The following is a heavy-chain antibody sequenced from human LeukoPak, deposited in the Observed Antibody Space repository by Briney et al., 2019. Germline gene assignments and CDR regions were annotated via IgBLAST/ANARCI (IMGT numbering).Heavy chain of an antibody. CDR1: GGSITNYC. Sequence: PSETLSLTCTVSGGSITNYCWSWIRQPAGKGLEWIGRIHISGNTNYNPSLKSRVTMSVDTSKNQFSLKLSSVTAADTAVYYCARDHCSGGSCYFPLDYWGQGTLVTVSS. CDR2: IHISGNT. J-gene: IGHJ4*02. D-gene: IGHD2-15*01. CDR3: ARDHCSGGSCYFPLDY. V-gene: IGHV4-4*07.